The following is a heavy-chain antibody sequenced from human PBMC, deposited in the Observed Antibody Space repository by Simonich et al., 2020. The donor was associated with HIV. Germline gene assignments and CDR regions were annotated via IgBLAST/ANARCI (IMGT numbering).Heavy chain of an antibody. J-gene: IGHJ4*02. CDR1: GGSCSGYH. CDR2: SNHSGIT. CDR3: ARRDRELILYFDY. V-gene: IGHV4-34*01. D-gene: IGHD3-3*01. Sequence: QVQLQQWGAGLLKPSETLSLTCAVYGGSCSGYHWSWIRQPPGKGLEWIGESNHSGITNYKSSLNSRATISVDKSKNQFSLKLSSVTAADTAIYYCARRDRELILYFDYWGQGNLVTVSS.